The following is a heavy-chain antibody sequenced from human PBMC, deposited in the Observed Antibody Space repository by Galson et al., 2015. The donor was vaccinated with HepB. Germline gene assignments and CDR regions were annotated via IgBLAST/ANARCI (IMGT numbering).Heavy chain of an antibody. CDR1: GFTFSSYA. J-gene: IGHJ6*03. V-gene: IGHV3-23*01. Sequence: SLRLSCAASGFTFSSYAMSWVRQAPGKGLEWVSAISGSGGSTYYADSVKGRFTISRDNSKNTLYLQMNSLRAEDTAVYYCARDKSNYGPRYMDVWGKGTTITVSS. D-gene: IGHD4-11*01. CDR2: ISGSGGST. CDR3: ARDKSNYGPRYMDV.